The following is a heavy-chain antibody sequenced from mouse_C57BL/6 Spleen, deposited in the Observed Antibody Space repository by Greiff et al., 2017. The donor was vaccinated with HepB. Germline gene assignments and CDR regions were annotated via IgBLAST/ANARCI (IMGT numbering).Heavy chain of an antibody. D-gene: IGHD1-1*01. J-gene: IGHJ3*01. CDR3: ASEGTTGAY. CDR1: GYTFTSYG. CDR2: IYPRSGNT. Sequence: VQLQESGAELARPGASVKLSCKASGYTFTSYGISWVKQRTGQGLEWIGEIYPRSGNTYYNEKFKGKATLTADKSSSTAYMELRSLTSEDSAVYFCASEGTTGAYWGQGTLVTVSA. V-gene: IGHV1-81*01.